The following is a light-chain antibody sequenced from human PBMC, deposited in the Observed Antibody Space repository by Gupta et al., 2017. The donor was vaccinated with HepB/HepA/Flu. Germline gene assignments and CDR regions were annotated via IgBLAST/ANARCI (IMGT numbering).Light chain of an antibody. J-gene: IGLJ3*02. CDR3: SSYTGSNNWV. CDR1: SSDVGAYNY. CDR2: EVS. V-gene: IGLV2-8*01. Sequence: QSALTQPPSASGSAGQSVTLSCTETSSDVGAYNYVSWYQQHPGKAPKLMIYEVSKRPSGVPDRFSGSKSGNTASLTVSGLQAEDEADYYCSSYTGSNNWVFGGGTKLTVL.